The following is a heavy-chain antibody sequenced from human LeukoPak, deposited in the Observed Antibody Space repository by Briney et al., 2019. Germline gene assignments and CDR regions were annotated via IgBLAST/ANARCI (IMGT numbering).Heavy chain of an antibody. CDR1: GYSFTSYW. CDR2: IDPSDSYT. J-gene: IGHJ5*02. Sequence: GGSLQISCKGSGYSFTSYWISWVRQMPGKGLEWMGRIDPSDSYTNYSPSFQGHVTISADKSISTAYLQWSSLKASDTAMYYCARQYYDFWSGYCGGWFDPWGQGTLVTVSS. V-gene: IGHV5-10-1*01. D-gene: IGHD3-3*01. CDR3: ARQYYDFWSGYCGGWFDP.